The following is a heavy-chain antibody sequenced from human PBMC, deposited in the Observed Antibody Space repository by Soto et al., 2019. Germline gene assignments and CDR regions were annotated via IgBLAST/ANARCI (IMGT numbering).Heavy chain of an antibody. D-gene: IGHD3-10*01. CDR2: IYYSGST. Sequence: QVQLQESGPGLVKPSETLSLTCTVSGGSISSYYWSWIRQPPGKGLEWIGYIYYSGSTNYNPSLKSRVTISVDTSKNQFSLKLSSVTAADTAVYYCARSREAYYGSGSIPYFDYWGQGTLVTVSS. CDR3: ARSREAYYGSGSIPYFDY. CDR1: GGSISSYY. J-gene: IGHJ4*02. V-gene: IGHV4-59*01.